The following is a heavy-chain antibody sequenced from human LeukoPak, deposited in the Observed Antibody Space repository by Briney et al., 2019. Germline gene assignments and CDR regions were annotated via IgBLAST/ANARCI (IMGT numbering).Heavy chain of an antibody. CDR1: GGSFSGYY. CDR3: ARDQWELWGYDY. J-gene: IGHJ4*02. D-gene: IGHD1-26*01. Sequence: SETLSLTCAVYGGSFSGYYWSWIRQPPGKGLEWIGEINHSGSTNYNPSLKSRVTISVDTSKNQFSLKLNSVTPEDTAVYYCARDQWELWGYDYWGQGTLVTVSS. V-gene: IGHV4-34*01. CDR2: INHSGST.